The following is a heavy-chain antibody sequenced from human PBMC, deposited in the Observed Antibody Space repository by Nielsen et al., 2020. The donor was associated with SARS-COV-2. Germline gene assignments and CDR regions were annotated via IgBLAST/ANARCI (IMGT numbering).Heavy chain of an antibody. V-gene: IGHV1-46*01. CDR3: ARATVTTTIDAFDI. CDR2: INPSGGST. D-gene: IGHD5-24*01. Sequence: ASVKVSCKTSGYTFTSYSIHWVRQAPGQGLERMGIINPSGGSTKYAPKFQGRVTMTRDTSTSTVYMELSSLRSEDTAVYFCARATVTTTIDAFDIWGQGTMGTVSA. J-gene: IGHJ3*02. CDR1: GYTFTSYS.